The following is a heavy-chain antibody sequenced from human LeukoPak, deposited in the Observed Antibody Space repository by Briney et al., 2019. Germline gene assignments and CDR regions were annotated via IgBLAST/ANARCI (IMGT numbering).Heavy chain of an antibody. V-gene: IGHV3-23*01. CDR2: ISGSGGST. CDR3: AKGSLRFLEWSMIDY. J-gene: IGHJ4*02. D-gene: IGHD3-3*01. CDR1: GFILSSYA. Sequence: GGSLRLSCAASGFILSSYAMTWVRQAPGKGLEWVSAISGSGGSTYHADSVKGRFTISRDNSKNTLYLQMNSLRAEDTAVYYCAKGSLRFLEWSMIDYWGQGTLVTVSS.